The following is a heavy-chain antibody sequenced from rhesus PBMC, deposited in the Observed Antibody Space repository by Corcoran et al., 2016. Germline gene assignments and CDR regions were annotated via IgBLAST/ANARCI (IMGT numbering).Heavy chain of an antibody. CDR1: GDSISSNH. CDR2: IYGSGTT. D-gene: IGHD4-29*01. J-gene: IGHJ2*01. Sequence: QVQLQESGPGLVKPSETLSLTCAVAGDSISSNHWSWIRQAPGKGLEWSGYIYGSGTTYYNPSLKSRLTLSVDTAKNQLSLKLNSVTAADTAVYYCARGGTTVATIDWNFHLWGPGTPITVSS. V-gene: IGHV4S11*01. CDR3: ARGGTTVATIDWNFHL.